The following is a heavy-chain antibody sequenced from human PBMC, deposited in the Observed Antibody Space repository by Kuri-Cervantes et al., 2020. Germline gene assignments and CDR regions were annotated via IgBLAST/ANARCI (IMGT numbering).Heavy chain of an antibody. Sequence: ASVKVSCKASGYTFTSYDINWVRQATGQGLEWMGWMNPNSGNTGYAQKFQGRVTMTTDTSTSTAYMELRSLRSDDTAVYYCARGRFLVDTYYMEVWGKGTTVTVSS. CDR1: GYTFTSYD. V-gene: IGHV1-8*02. J-gene: IGHJ6*03. CDR3: ARGRFLVDTYYMEV. D-gene: IGHD3-3*01. CDR2: MNPNSGNT.